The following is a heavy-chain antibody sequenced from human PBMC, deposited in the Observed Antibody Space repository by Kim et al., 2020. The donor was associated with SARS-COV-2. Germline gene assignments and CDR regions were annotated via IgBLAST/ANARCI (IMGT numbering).Heavy chain of an antibody. V-gene: IGHV1-58*01. J-gene: IGHJ6*02. CDR3: AAPYQLQYYYYYYGMDV. CDR1: GFTFTSSA. CDR2: IVVGSGNT. D-gene: IGHD2-2*01. Sequence: SVKVSCKASGFTFTSSAVQWVRQARGQRLEWIGWIVVGSGNTNYAQKFQERVTITRDMSTSTAYMELSSLRSEDTAVYYCAAPYQLQYYYYYYGMDVWGQGTTVTVSS.